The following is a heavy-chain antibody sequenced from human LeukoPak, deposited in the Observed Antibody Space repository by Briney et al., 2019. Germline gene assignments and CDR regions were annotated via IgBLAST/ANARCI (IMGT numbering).Heavy chain of an antibody. CDR1: GFTFSSYS. CDR2: IKQDGSEK. J-gene: IGHJ6*03. D-gene: IGHD3-3*01. Sequence: PGGSLRLSCAASGFTFSSYSMDWVRQAPGKGLEWVANIKQDGSEKYYVDSVKGRFTISRDNAKNSLYLQTNSLRAEDTAVYYCAKDVKDYDFWSGLYYYYMDVCGKGTTVTVSS. V-gene: IGHV3-7*01. CDR3: AKDVKDYDFWSGLYYYYMDV.